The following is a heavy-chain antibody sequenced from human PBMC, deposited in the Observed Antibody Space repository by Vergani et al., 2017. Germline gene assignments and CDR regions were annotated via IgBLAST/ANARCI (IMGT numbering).Heavy chain of an antibody. Sequence: EVQLVQSGAEVKKPGATMKISCKVSGYTFTDHYMHWVKQAPGKGLEWMGLVDPEDGETIYAEKFKGRVTIAADKSTDTAHLELSSLRSEDTAVYYCATPQQVTTGDMEVWGQGTTVIVSS. CDR3: ATPQQVTTGDMEV. D-gene: IGHD4-17*01. V-gene: IGHV1-69-2*01. CDR2: VDPEDGET. J-gene: IGHJ6*02. CDR1: GYTFTDHY.